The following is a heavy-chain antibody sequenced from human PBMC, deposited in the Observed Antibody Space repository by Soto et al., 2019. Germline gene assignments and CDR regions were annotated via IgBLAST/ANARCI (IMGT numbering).Heavy chain of an antibody. CDR2: INAGNGNT. J-gene: IGHJ5*02. V-gene: IGHV1-3*01. D-gene: IGHD3-9*01. Sequence: ASVKVSCKASGYTFTSYAMHWVRQAPGQGLEWMGWINAGNGNTKYSQKFQGRVTITRDTSASTAYMELSSLRSEDTAVYYCARGPLYYDILTGYLWWFDPWGQGTLVTVSS. CDR1: GYTFTSYA. CDR3: ARGPLYYDILTGYLWWFDP.